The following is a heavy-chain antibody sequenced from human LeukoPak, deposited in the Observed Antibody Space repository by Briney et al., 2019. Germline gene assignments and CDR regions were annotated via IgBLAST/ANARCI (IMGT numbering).Heavy chain of an antibody. D-gene: IGHD5/OR15-5a*01. CDR3: ANTGLPSPNYFDY. V-gene: IGHV3-23*01. CDR1: GITFNIFG. J-gene: IGHJ4*02. Sequence: PGGSLRLSCAASGITFNIFGLSWVRQAPGKGLEWVSTISGSGFSTYYADSVKGRFTISRGNSKNTLYLQMNSLGAEDTAVYYCANTGLPSPNYFDYWGQGTLVTVSS. CDR2: ISGSGFST.